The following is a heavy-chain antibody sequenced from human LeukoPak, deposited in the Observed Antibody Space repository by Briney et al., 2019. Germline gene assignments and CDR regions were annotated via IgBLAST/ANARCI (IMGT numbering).Heavy chain of an antibody. J-gene: IGHJ3*02. CDR1: GFPFSTYG. CDR3: AKGPLVIGGIYAFDI. Sequence: GSLRLSCAASGFPFSTYGMHWVRQAPGKGLEWVGFTRYDEKNQYYADSVKGRFTISRDHSKNTLYLQMNSLRAEDTAVYYCAKGPLVIGGIYAFDIWGQGTMVTVSS. CDR2: TRYDEKNQ. D-gene: IGHD2-21*01. V-gene: IGHV3-30*02.